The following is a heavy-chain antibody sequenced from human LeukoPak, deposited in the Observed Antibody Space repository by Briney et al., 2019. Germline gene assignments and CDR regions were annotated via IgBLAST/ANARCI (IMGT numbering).Heavy chain of an antibody. Sequence: GGSPRLSCVASGFTFSGSVMHWVRQASGKGLEWVGRIRSKADSYATAYAASVEGRFTISRDDSKNTAYLQMNSLRTDDTAVYYCTRLWGDCGGDCYFHDYWGQGALVTVSS. D-gene: IGHD2-21*02. CDR1: GFTFSGSV. CDR2: IRSKADSYAT. J-gene: IGHJ4*02. V-gene: IGHV3-73*01. CDR3: TRLWGDCGGDCYFHDY.